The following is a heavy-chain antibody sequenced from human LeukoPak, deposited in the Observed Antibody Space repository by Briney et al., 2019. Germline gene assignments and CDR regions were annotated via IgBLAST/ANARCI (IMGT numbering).Heavy chain of an antibody. CDR2: ISGSGGST. Sequence: PGGSLRLSCAASGFTFSSYAMSWVRQAPGKGLEWVSAISGSGGSTYYADSVKGRFTISRDNSKNTLYLQMNSLIAEDTAVYYCAKDPRDGYNYEYFQHWGQGTLVTVSS. CDR1: GFTFSSYA. V-gene: IGHV3-23*01. D-gene: IGHD5-24*01. J-gene: IGHJ1*01. CDR3: AKDPRDGYNYEYFQH.